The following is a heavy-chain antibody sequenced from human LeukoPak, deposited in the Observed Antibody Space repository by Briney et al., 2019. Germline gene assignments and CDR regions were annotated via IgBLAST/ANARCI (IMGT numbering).Heavy chain of an antibody. V-gene: IGHV3-21*01. Sequence: GGSLRLSCAASGFTFSSYSMNWVRQAPGKGLEWVSSISSSSSSIYYADSVKGRFTISRDNVKNSLYLQMNSLRVEDTSVYYCARGGAKGSFDYWGQGTLVTVSS. CDR3: ARGGAKGSFDY. CDR2: ISSSSSSI. J-gene: IGHJ4*02. CDR1: GFTFSSYS.